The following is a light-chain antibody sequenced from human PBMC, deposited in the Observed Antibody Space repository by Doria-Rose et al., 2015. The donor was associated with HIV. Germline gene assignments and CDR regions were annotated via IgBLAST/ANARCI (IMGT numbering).Light chain of an antibody. CDR1: QSLLYTSKNY. CDR2: WAS. V-gene: IGKV4-1*01. CDR3: QQYYDTPS. J-gene: IGKJ3*01. Sequence: TQSPESLGMSLGERATLNCKSNQSLLYTSKNYLAWYQQKPGQPPKLLIYWASTRQSGVPARFSGSGSGTDFTLTISSLEAEDVAVYSCQQYYDTPSFGPGTTVDI.